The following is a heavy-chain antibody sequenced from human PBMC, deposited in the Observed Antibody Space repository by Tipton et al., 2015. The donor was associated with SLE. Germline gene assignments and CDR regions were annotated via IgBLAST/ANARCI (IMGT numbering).Heavy chain of an antibody. D-gene: IGHD3-10*01. J-gene: IGHJ6*02. V-gene: IGHV4-39*07. CDR1: RGSINRSTYY. CDR2: IYYSAYT. CDR3: ARRIRGSNPYFYFYYGLDV. Sequence: TLSLTCTVSRGSINRSTYYWGWIRQPPRKGLEYIGSIYYSAYTSYNPSLKNRVTISVDKSKNHFSLKLASVTAADTAVYYCARRIRGSNPYFYFYYGLDVWGRGTTVTVSS.